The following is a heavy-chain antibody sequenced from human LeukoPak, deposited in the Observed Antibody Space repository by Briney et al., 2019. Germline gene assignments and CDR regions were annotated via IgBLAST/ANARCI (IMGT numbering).Heavy chain of an antibody. CDR3: AKRGVVIRVILVGFHKEAYYFDS. CDR1: GFTFSDYY. D-gene: IGHD3-22*01. Sequence: GGSLRLSCAASGFTFSDYYMNWVRQAPGKGLEWVSSISSSSTIYYADSVKGRFTISRDNAKDSLYLQMNSPRAEDTAVYFCAKRGVVIRVILVGFHKEAYYFDSWGQGALVTVSS. CDR2: ISSSSTI. V-gene: IGHV3-69-1*01. J-gene: IGHJ4*02.